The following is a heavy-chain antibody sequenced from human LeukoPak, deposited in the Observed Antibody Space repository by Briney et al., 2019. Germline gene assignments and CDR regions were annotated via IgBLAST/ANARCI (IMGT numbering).Heavy chain of an antibody. CDR1: GFTVSSNY. V-gene: IGHV3-53*01. CDR2: IYSGGST. D-gene: IGHD5-18*01. Sequence: GGSLRLSCAASGFTVSSNYMSWVRQAPGKGLEWVSVIYSGGSTYYADSVKGRFTISRDNSKNTLYLQMNSLRAEDTAVYYCARAGPLTWIQLWLSEGPFDYWGQGTLVTVSS. J-gene: IGHJ4*02. CDR3: ARAGPLTWIQLWLSEGPFDY.